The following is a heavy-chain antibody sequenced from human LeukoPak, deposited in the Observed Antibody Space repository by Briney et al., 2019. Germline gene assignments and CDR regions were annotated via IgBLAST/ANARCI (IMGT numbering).Heavy chain of an antibody. CDR2: ISGGGDIT. Sequence: PGGSLRLSCAASGFNFANHAMSWVRQTPGKGLAWVSAISGGGDITYYADSVTGRSTISRDNSKDTLFLQMHSLRPGDTAVYYCVREDTPATANYWGQGTLVTISS. CDR1: GFNFANHA. CDR3: VREDTPATANY. V-gene: IGHV3-23*01. D-gene: IGHD2-21*02. J-gene: IGHJ4*02.